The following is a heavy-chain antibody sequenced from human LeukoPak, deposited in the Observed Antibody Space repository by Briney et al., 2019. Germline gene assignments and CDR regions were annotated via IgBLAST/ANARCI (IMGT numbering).Heavy chain of an antibody. V-gene: IGHV3-30*18. CDR2: ISYDGRNK. D-gene: IGHD2-15*01. Sequence: PGRSLRLSCAASGFTFNNHDMHWVRQAPGKGLGWVAGISYDGRNKYYADSVKGRFTISRDNSKNTLNLQMNSLRTEDTAVYYCAKPRDIDSWAFDVWGQGTMVTVS. CDR1: GFTFNNHD. J-gene: IGHJ3*01. CDR3: AKPRDIDSWAFDV.